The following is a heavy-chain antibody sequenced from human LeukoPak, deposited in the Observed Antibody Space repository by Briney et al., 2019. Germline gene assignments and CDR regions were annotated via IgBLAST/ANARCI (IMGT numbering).Heavy chain of an antibody. V-gene: IGHV4-34*01. D-gene: IGHD6-19*01. CDR3: ARGPQWLVPYSFDY. CDR2: INHSGST. J-gene: IGHJ4*02. CDR1: GGSFSGYY. Sequence: SETLSLTCAVYGGSFSGYYWSWIRQPPGNGLEWIGEINHSGSTNYNPSLKSRVTISVDTSKNQFSLKLSSVTAADTAVYYCARGPQWLVPYSFDYWGQGTLVTVSS.